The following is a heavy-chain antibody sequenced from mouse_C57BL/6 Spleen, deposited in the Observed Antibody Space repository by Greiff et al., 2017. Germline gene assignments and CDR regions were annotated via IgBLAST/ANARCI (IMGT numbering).Heavy chain of an antibody. Sequence: VKLKQPGAELVKPGASVKLSCKASGYTFTSYWMHWVKQRPGQGLEWIGMIHPNSGSTNYNEKFKSKATLTVDKSSSTAYMQLSSLTSEDSAVYYCARRDGYEYYFDYWGQGTTLTVSS. CDR3: ARRDGYEYYFDY. CDR1: GYTFTSYW. V-gene: IGHV1-64*01. J-gene: IGHJ2*01. CDR2: IHPNSGST. D-gene: IGHD2-2*01.